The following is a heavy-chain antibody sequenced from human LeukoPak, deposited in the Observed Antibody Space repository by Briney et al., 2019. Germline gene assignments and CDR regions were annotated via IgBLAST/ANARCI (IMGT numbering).Heavy chain of an antibody. V-gene: IGHV4-39*01. CDR2: IYYSGSS. CDR1: GGSIGSYY. Sequence: SETLSLTCTVSGGSIGSYYWGWIRQPPGKGLEWIGSIYYSGSSYYNPSLKSRVTISVDTSKNQFSLKLSSVTAADTAVYYCARHNDYGSRIDYWGQGTLVTVSS. J-gene: IGHJ4*02. CDR3: ARHNDYGSRIDY. D-gene: IGHD3-10*01.